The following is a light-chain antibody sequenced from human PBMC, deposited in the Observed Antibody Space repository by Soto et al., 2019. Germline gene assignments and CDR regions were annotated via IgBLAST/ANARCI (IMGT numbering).Light chain of an antibody. CDR1: QSVTSNY. Sequence: ELGLTPTAGTSAVSAEGGDTLSCRIIQSVTSNYLAWYQQKPGQGPRLLIYGASSRATGIPDRFSGSGSGTDFTLTISTVSPDDLAVYYYQQEGTFTPINIGQGTRLEIK. J-gene: IGKJ5*01. CDR3: QQEGTFTPIN. V-gene: IGKV3-20*01. CDR2: GAS.